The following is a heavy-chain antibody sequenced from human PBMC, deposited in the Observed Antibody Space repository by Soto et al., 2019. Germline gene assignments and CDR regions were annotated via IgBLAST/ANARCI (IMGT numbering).Heavy chain of an antibody. V-gene: IGHV1-18*01. CDR1: GYTFTSYG. CDR2: ISAYNGNP. CDR3: ARSYGDYGPDDAFDI. Sequence: QVQLVQSGAEVKKPGASVKVSCKASGYTFTSYGISWVRQAPGQGLEWMGWISAYNGNPNYAQKLQGRATMTKDTSTSTAYMELRSLRSDDTAVYYCARSYGDYGPDDAFDIWGQGTMVTVSS. D-gene: IGHD4-17*01. J-gene: IGHJ3*02.